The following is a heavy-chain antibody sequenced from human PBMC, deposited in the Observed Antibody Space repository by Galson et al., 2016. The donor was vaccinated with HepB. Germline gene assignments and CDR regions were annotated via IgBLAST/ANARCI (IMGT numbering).Heavy chain of an antibody. CDR2: ISANNNNT. CDR3: ARGAPPFIPGTLCWFDP. J-gene: IGHJ5*02. CDR1: GYTFTNYG. Sequence: SVKVSCKASGYTFTNYGITWVRQAPGQGLEWMGWISANNNNTIYAQRLQGRFTMTTDTSTNTAYMGLRSLRSDDPALYYCARGAPPFIPGTLCWFDPWGQGTLVTVSS. V-gene: IGHV1-18*01. D-gene: IGHD1-7*01.